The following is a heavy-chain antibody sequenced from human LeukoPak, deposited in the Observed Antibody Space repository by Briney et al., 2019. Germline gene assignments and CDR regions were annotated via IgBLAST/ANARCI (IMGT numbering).Heavy chain of an antibody. Sequence: GASLRLSCAASGFTFSSYAMSWVRQAPGKGLEWVSAISGSGGSTYYADSVKGRFTISRDNSKNTLYLQMNSLRAEDTAVYYCAKGWFGELLYPFDYWGQGTLVTVSS. J-gene: IGHJ4*02. CDR3: AKGWFGELLYPFDY. CDR1: GFTFSSYA. D-gene: IGHD3-10*01. V-gene: IGHV3-23*01. CDR2: ISGSGGST.